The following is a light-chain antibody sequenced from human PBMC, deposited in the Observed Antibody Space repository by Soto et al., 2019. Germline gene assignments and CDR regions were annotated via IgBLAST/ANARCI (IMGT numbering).Light chain of an antibody. V-gene: IGKV3-20*01. CDR2: GAS. Sequence: DIVLTQSPGTLSLSPEERATLSCRASQTISDNHLAWYQQKPGQSPRLLISGASVRAPGVPDRFSGSGSETDFTLTISRLEPEDFGFYYCQQYGSSPEISFGPGTKVDIK. CDR3: QQYGSSPEIS. CDR1: QTISDNH. J-gene: IGKJ3*01.